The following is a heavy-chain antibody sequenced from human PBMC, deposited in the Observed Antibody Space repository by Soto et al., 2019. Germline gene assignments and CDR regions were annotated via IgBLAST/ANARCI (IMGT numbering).Heavy chain of an antibody. CDR1: GYTFTSYG. CDR2: ISAYNGNT. CDR3: ARADYDFWCGSPGSFEY. V-gene: IGHV1-18*04. J-gene: IGHJ4*01. D-gene: IGHD3-3*01. Sequence: GSVKVSGKASGYTFTSYGISWVRQAPGQGLEWMGWISAYNGNTNYAQKLQGRVTMTTDTSTSTAYVELRSLRSDDTAVYYCARADYDFWCGSPGSFEYWGHETLVTVSA.